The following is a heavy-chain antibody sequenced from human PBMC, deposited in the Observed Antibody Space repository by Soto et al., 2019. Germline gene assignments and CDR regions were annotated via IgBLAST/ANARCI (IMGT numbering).Heavy chain of an antibody. J-gene: IGHJ6*03. CDR3: ARLAEGIAAAVCMDV. CDR1: GYTLTSYG. D-gene: IGHD6-13*01. V-gene: IGHV1-18*01. Sequence: ASVKVSCQASGYTLTSYGISWVRQAPGQGLEWMGWISAYNGNTNYAQKLQGRVTMTTDTSTSTAYMELRSLRSDDTAVYYCARLAEGIAAAVCMDVWGKGTTVTVSS. CDR2: ISAYNGNT.